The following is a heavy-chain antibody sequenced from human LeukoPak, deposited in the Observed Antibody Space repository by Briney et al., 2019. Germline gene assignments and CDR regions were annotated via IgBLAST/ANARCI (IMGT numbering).Heavy chain of an antibody. CDR3: ARDLFGISSATDAFDM. V-gene: IGHV1-2*06. J-gene: IGHJ3*02. Sequence: ASVKVSCRASGYTFTAYYIHWVRQAPGQGLEWMGRINPNSGGTSSAQKFQGRVTMTRDTSVSTACMELNGLKSDDTAVYYCARDLFGISSATDAFDMWGQGTMVTVSS. CDR2: INPNSGGT. CDR1: GYTFTAYY. D-gene: IGHD1-14*01.